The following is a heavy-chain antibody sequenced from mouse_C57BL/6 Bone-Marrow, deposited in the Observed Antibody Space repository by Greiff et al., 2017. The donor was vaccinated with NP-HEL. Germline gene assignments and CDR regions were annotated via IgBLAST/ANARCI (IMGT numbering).Heavy chain of an antibody. CDR1: GYAFTNYL. J-gene: IGHJ2*01. D-gene: IGHD2-4*01. V-gene: IGHV1-54*01. CDR3: ARDDYRLFDY. Sequence: QVQLQQSGAELVRPGTSVKVSCKASGYAFTNYLIEWVKQRPGQGLEWIGVINPGSGGTNYNEKFKGKATLTADKSSSTAYMQLSSLTSEDSAVYFCARDDYRLFDYWGQGTTLTVSS. CDR2: INPGSGGT.